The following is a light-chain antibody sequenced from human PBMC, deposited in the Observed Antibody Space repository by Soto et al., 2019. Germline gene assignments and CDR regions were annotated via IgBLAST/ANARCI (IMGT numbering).Light chain of an antibody. CDR1: QSVSSN. V-gene: IGKV3-15*01. CDR2: GAY. J-gene: IGKJ1*01. CDR3: QQYNDWPRT. Sequence: EIVMTQSPATLSLSPGERATLSCRASQSVSSNLVWYQQNPGQAPRLLIYGAYTRATGIPSRFSGSGSGTEFTLTISSLHSEDFAVYYCQQYNDWPRTFGQGTKVDIK.